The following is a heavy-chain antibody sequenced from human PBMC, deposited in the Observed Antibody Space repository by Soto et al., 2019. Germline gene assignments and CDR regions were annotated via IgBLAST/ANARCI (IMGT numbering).Heavy chain of an antibody. J-gene: IGHJ4*02. CDR2: IVPIYRTA. Sequence: GASVKVSCKASGGTFSSYAINWVRQAPGQGLEWVGGIVPIYRTADYAQKFQGRVTITADESARTSYMELRSLKSQDTAVYYCARGKITMVRGVKEIGSFDYWGQGTLVTVSS. CDR3: ARGKITMVRGVKEIGSFDY. CDR1: GGTFSSYA. D-gene: IGHD3-10*01. V-gene: IGHV1-69*13.